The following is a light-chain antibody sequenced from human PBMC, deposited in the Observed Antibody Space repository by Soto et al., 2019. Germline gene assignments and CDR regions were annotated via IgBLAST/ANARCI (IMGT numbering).Light chain of an antibody. Sequence: EIVLTQSPATLSLSPGERATLSCRASRSVTHFLAWYQQKPGQAPRLLIYGAFNRATGIPARFSGSGSGTDFTLTISSLEPDDSAIYYCQQRNIWPPVTFGQGTRLEIK. CDR2: GAF. CDR3: QQRNIWPPVT. V-gene: IGKV3-11*01. CDR1: RSVTHF. J-gene: IGKJ5*01.